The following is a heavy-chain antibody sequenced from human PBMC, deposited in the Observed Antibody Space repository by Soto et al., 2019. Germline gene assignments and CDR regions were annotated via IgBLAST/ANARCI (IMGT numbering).Heavy chain of an antibody. J-gene: IGHJ3*02. CDR3: AKGGYYSLFDI. Sequence: GGSLRLSCVASGFPFSSYAMSWVRQTPGKGLEWVSGISGSGGRTYCADSVKGRFTISRDNSNNTLSLQMHILRVEDTAVYFCAKGGYYSLFDIWGQGTMVTVSS. V-gene: IGHV3-23*01. CDR1: GFPFSSYA. CDR2: ISGSGGRT. D-gene: IGHD3-16*01.